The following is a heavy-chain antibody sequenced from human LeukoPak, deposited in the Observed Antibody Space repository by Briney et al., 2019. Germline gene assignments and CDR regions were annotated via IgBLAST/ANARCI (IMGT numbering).Heavy chain of an antibody. J-gene: IGHJ5*02. CDR1: GFTFSSYA. D-gene: IGHD6-19*01. Sequence: GGSLRLSCAASGFTFSSYAMSWVRQAPGKGLEWVSAISGSGGSTYYADSVKGRFTISRDNSKNTLYLQMNSLRAEDTAVYYCAKDPLIYSRGREYNWFDPWGQGTLVTVSS. CDR3: AKDPLIYSRGREYNWFDP. CDR2: ISGSGGST. V-gene: IGHV3-23*01.